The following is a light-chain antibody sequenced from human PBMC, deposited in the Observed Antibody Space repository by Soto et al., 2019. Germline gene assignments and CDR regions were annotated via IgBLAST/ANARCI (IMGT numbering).Light chain of an antibody. V-gene: IGKV1-13*02. Sequence: AIQLTQSPSSLSASVGARVTITCRASQGISSALAWYQQKPGKAPKLLIYDASSLESGVPSRFSGSGSGTDFTLTISSLQPEDFAADYCQQFNSYPRTFGQGTRLEIK. J-gene: IGKJ5*01. CDR3: QQFNSYPRT. CDR1: QGISSA. CDR2: DAS.